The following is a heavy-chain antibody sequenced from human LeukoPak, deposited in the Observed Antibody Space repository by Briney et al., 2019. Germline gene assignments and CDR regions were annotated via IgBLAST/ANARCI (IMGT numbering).Heavy chain of an antibody. D-gene: IGHD3-22*01. CDR1: GFTFSSYA. V-gene: IGHV3-23*01. CDR2: ISGSGGST. Sequence: GGSLRLSCAASGFTFSSYAMSWVRQAPGKGLEWVPAISGSGGSTYYADSVKGRFTISRDNSKNTLYLQMNSLRAEDTAVYYCAKTFNYYDSSGYYYFDYWGQGTLVTVSS. J-gene: IGHJ4*02. CDR3: AKTFNYYDSSGYYYFDY.